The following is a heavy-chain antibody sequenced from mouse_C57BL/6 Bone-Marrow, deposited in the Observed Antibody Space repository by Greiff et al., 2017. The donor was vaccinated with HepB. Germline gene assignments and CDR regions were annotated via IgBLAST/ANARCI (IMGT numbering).Heavy chain of an antibody. CDR2: ISSGGDYI. D-gene: IGHD1-1*01. V-gene: IGHV5-9-1*02. J-gene: IGHJ1*03. Sequence: EVQLVESGEGLVKPGGSLKLSCAASGFTFSSYAMSWVRQTPEKRLEWVAYISSGGDYIYYADTVKGRFTISRDNARNTLYLQMSSLKSEDTAMYYCTRDLYYYGSRHWYFDVWGTGTTVTVSS. CDR3: TRDLYYYGSRHWYFDV. CDR1: GFTFSSYA.